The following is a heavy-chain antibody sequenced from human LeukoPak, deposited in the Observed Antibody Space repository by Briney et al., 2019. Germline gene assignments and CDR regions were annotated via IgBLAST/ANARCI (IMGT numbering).Heavy chain of an antibody. D-gene: IGHD6-13*01. CDR3: ARGQGSSRSSYYYYYYYMDV. CDR1: GGSISSYY. J-gene: IGHJ6*03. V-gene: IGHV4-34*01. Sequence: SETLSLTCTVSGGSISSYYWSWIRQPAGKGLEWIGEINHSGSTNYNPSLKSRVTISVDTSKNQFSLKLSSVTAADTAVYYCARGQGSSRSSYYYYYYYMDVWGKGTTVTVSS. CDR2: INHSGST.